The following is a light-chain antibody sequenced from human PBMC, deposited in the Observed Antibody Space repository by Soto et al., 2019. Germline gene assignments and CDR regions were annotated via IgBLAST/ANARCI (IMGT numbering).Light chain of an antibody. Sequence: IVLTHSPGTLSLSPGERATLSYRASQSVSSNLAWYQQKPGQAPRLLIYGASTRAAGIPDRFSGSGSGTDFTLTITRLQTEDSAVYFCQQYTGQTTTFGQGTRLEIK. J-gene: IGKJ5*01. CDR3: QQYTGQTTT. V-gene: IGKV3-20*01. CDR2: GAS. CDR1: QSVSSN.